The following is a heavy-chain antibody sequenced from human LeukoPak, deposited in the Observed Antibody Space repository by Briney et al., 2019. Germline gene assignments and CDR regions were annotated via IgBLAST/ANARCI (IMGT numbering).Heavy chain of an antibody. CDR3: AKVGRSGYSTFDY. D-gene: IGHD3-22*01. Sequence: GGSLRLSCAASGFTFSSYAMSRVRQAPGKGLEWVSAISGSGGSTYYADSVKGRFTISRDNSKNTLYLQMNSLRAEDTAVYYCAKVGRSGYSTFDYWGQGTLVTVSS. V-gene: IGHV3-23*01. CDR2: ISGSGGST. J-gene: IGHJ4*02. CDR1: GFTFSSYA.